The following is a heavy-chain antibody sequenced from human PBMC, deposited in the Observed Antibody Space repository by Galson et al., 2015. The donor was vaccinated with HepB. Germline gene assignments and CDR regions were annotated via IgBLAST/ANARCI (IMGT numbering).Heavy chain of an antibody. Sequence: SVKVSCKASGGTFSSYAISWVRQAPGQGLEWMGEIIPIFGIANYAQKFQGRVTITADESTSTAYMELSSLRSEDTAVYYCASPGPLHYYDSSGYNAVPFDYWGQGTLVTVSS. CDR3: ASPGPLHYYDSSGYNAVPFDY. CDR2: IIPIFGIA. CDR1: GGTFSSYA. J-gene: IGHJ4*02. V-gene: IGHV1-69*13. D-gene: IGHD3-22*01.